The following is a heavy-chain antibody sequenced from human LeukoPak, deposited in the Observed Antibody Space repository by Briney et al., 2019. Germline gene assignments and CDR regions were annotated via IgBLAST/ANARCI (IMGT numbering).Heavy chain of an antibody. D-gene: IGHD5-18*01. J-gene: IGHJ4*02. V-gene: IGHV3-30*18. Sequence: GGSLRLSCAASGFTHSTYGMHWVRQAPGKGLEWVAVISFDGSKKYYADSVKGRFTISRDNSKNTLYLQMNSLRDEDTAMYYCAKEGTAMASSYFDYWGQGTLITVSS. CDR1: GFTHSTYG. CDR2: ISFDGSKK. CDR3: AKEGTAMASSYFDY.